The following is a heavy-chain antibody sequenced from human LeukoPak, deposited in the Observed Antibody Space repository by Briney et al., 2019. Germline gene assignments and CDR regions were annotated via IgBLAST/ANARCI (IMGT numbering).Heavy chain of an antibody. CDR2: ISSNGGST. CDR3: ARDPRLYYDFWSGSYYFDY. J-gene: IGHJ4*02. V-gene: IGHV3-64*01. CDR1: GFTFSSYA. D-gene: IGHD3-3*01. Sequence: GGSLRLSCAASGFTFSSYAMHWVRQAPGKGLEYVSAISSNGGSTYYANSVKGRFTISRDNSRNTLYLQMGSLRAEDMAVYYCARDPRLYYDFWSGSYYFDYWGQGTLVTVSS.